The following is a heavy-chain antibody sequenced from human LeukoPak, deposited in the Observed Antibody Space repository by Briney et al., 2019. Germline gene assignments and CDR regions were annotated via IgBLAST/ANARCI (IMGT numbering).Heavy chain of an antibody. V-gene: IGHV4-34*01. CDR2: INRSGST. D-gene: IGHD3-16*02. J-gene: IGHJ4*02. CDR3: ARRAGYYDYVWGSYRYPQPFDY. CDR1: GGSFSGYY. Sequence: PSETLSLTCAVYGGSFSGYYWSWIRQPPGKGLEWIGEINRSGSTNYNPSLKSRVTISVDTSKNQFSLKLSSVTAADTAVYYCARRAGYYDYVWGSYRYPQPFDYWGQGTLVTVSS.